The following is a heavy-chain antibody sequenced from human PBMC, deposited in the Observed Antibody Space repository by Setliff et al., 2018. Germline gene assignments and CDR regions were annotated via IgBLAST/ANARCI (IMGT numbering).Heavy chain of an antibody. Sequence: SETLSLTCTVSGGSISSGGYYWSWIRQHPGKGLEWIGYIYYSGSTYYNPSLKSRVTISVDTSKNQFSLKLSSVTAADTAVYYCARRVTAAGGSFFYGWFDPWGQGTLVTVSS. V-gene: IGHV4-31*03. J-gene: IGHJ5*02. D-gene: IGHD2-2*01. CDR1: GGSISSGGYY. CDR3: ARRVTAAGGSFFYGWFDP. CDR2: IYYSGST.